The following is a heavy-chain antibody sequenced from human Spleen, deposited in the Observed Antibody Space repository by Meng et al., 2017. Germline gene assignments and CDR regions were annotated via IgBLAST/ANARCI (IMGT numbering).Heavy chain of an antibody. D-gene: IGHD3-22*01. CDR2: IWYDGYNK. Sequence: GESLKISCAASGFTFNSFGMHWVRQAPGKGLEWVAVIWYDGYNKYYADSVKGRFTISRDNSKNSLYLQMNSLRAEDTAVYYCARVASSSYLNRPDAFDIWGQGTMVTVSS. CDR1: GFTFNSFG. J-gene: IGHJ3*02. V-gene: IGHV3-33*01. CDR3: ARVASSSYLNRPDAFDI.